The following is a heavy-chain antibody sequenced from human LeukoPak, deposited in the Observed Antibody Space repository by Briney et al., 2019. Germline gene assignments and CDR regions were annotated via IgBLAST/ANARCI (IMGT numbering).Heavy chain of an antibody. CDR2: IRYDGSNK. CDR3: ARDLSIVVVPAAIGWFDP. D-gene: IGHD2-2*01. V-gene: IGHV3-30*02. Sequence: GGSLRLSCAASGFTFSTYGMHWVRQAPGKGLEWVTFIRYDGSNKYYADSVKGRFTISRDNSKNTVYLDMNSLRAEDTAVYYCARDLSIVVVPAAIGWFDPWGQGTLVTVSS. CDR1: GFTFSTYG. J-gene: IGHJ5*02.